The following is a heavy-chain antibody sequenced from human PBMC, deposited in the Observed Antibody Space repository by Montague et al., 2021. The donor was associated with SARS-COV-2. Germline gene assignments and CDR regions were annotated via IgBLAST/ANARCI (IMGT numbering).Heavy chain of an antibody. CDR1: GGSFSGYY. Sequence: SETLSLTCAVYGGSFSGYYWSWIRQPPGTGLEWIGEINQCGSTNYNPSLKIRVTLSVDTSKNQFSLKLSSLTAADTAVYYCSRVAGGYYHDSSAYFDYWGQGSLVTVSS. V-gene: IGHV4-34*01. CDR3: SRVAGGYYHDSSAYFDY. J-gene: IGHJ4*02. CDR2: INQCGST. D-gene: IGHD3-22*01.